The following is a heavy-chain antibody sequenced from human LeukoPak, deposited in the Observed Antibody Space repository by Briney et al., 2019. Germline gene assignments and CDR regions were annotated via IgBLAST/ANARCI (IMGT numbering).Heavy chain of an antibody. V-gene: IGHV3-30*02. CDR3: AKDHPVPAAQRGYFDY. CDR1: GFTFSSYG. Sequence: GGSLRLSCAASGFTFSSYGMHWVRQAPGKGLEWVAFIRYDGSNKYYADSVKGRFTISRDNSKNTLYLQMNSLRAEDTAVYYCAKDHPVPAAQRGYFDYWGQGTLVTVSS. CDR2: IRYDGSNK. J-gene: IGHJ4*02. D-gene: IGHD2-2*01.